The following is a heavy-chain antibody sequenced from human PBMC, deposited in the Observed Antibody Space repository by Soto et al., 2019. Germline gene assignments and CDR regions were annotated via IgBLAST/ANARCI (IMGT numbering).Heavy chain of an antibody. J-gene: IGHJ4*02. Sequence: ASVKVSCKASGYTFTSYGISWVRQAPGQGLEWMGWISAYNGNTNYAQKLQGRVTMTTDTSTSTAYMELRSLRSDDTAVYYFAGTGYCSGGSCLPDYWGQGTLVTVSS. V-gene: IGHV1-18*01. D-gene: IGHD2-15*01. CDR3: AGTGYCSGGSCLPDY. CDR1: GYTFTSYG. CDR2: ISAYNGNT.